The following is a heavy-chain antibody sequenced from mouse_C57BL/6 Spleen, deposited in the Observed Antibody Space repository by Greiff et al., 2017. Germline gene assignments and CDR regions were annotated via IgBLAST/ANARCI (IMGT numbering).Heavy chain of an antibody. CDR3: ARGLQLRLPYFDY. J-gene: IGHJ2*01. V-gene: IGHV5-17*01. CDR1: GFTFSDYG. Sequence: EVQVVESGGGLVKPGGSLKLSCAASGFTFSDYGMHWVRQAPEKGLEWVAYISSGSSTIYYADTVTGRFTISRDNAKNTLFLQMTSLRSEDTAMYYCARGLQLRLPYFDYGGQGTTLTVSS. CDR2: ISSGSSTI. D-gene: IGHD3-2*02.